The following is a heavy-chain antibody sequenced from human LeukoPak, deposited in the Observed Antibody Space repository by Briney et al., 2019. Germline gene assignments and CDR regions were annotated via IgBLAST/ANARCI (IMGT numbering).Heavy chain of an antibody. D-gene: IGHD3-22*01. CDR1: GFTFSSYW. CDR3: AKTGYDSSGYPIDY. Sequence: GGSLRLSCAASGFTFSSYWMSWVRQAPGKGLEWVAVISYDGSTKYYADSVKGRFTISRDNSKNTLYLQMNSLRAEDTAVYYCAKTGYDSSGYPIDYWGQGTLVTVSS. CDR2: ISYDGSTK. J-gene: IGHJ4*02. V-gene: IGHV3-30*18.